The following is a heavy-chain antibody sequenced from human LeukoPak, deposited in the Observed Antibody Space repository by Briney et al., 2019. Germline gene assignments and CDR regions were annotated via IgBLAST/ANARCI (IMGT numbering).Heavy chain of an antibody. CDR2: INWNSGDI. J-gene: IGHJ4*02. CDR3: AREGWPGGVDY. D-gene: IGHD1-26*01. V-gene: IGHV3-9*01. Sequence: PGGSPRLSCAASGFTFDDYAMHWVRQAPGKGLEWVSGINWNSGDIGYADSVKGRFTISRDNAKKSLHLQMNSLRAEDTAVYYCAREGWPGGVDYWGQGTLVTVSS. CDR1: GFTFDDYA.